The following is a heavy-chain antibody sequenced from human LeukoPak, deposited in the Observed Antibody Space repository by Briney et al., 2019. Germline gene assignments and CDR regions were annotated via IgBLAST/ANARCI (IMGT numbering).Heavy chain of an antibody. V-gene: IGHV4-38-2*02. CDR3: ARARREMVDQ. CDR2: IYHSGST. CDR1: GYSISSGYY. J-gene: IGHJ5*02. D-gene: IGHD5-24*01. Sequence: PSETLSLTXTVSGYSISSGYYWGWIRQPPGKGLEWIGSIYHSGSTYYNPSLKSRVTILADTSKNQFSLKLSSVTAADTAVYYCARARREMVDQWGQGTLVTVSS.